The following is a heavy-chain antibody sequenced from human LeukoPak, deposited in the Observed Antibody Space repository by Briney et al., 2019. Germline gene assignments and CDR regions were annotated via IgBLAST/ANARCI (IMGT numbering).Heavy chain of an antibody. D-gene: IGHD3-22*01. CDR1: GFTFSDYY. J-gene: IGHJ4*02. Sequence: PGGSLTLSCAASGFTFSDYYMSWIRQAPGKGLEWVSYISNSGSTIYYADSVKCRFTSSRDNAKNSLYLQMNSLRAEDTAVYYCAREDDSSGYYYRYWGQGTLVTVSS. CDR2: ISNSGSTI. V-gene: IGHV3-11*04. CDR3: AREDDSSGYYYRY.